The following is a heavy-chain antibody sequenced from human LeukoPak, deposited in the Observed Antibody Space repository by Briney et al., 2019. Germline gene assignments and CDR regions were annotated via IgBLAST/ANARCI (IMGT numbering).Heavy chain of an antibody. CDR2: INPSGGST. D-gene: IGHD3-9*01. J-gene: IGHJ3*02. CDR3: ARERQQPPDSDILTGFWSNDAFDI. Sequence: AASVKVSCKASGYTFTSYYMHWVRQAPGQGLEWMGIINPSGGSTSHAQKFQGRVTMTRDTSTSTVYMELSSLRSEDTAVYYCARERQQPPDSDILTGFWSNDAFDIWGQGTMVTVSS. CDR1: GYTFTSYY. V-gene: IGHV1-46*01.